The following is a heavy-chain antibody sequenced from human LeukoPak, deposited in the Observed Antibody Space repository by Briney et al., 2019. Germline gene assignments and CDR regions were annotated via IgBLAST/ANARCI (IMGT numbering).Heavy chain of an antibody. Sequence: PGGSLRLSCAASGFTFSSYGMHWVRQPPGKGLEWIGEINHSGSTNYNPSLKSRVTISVDTSKNQFSLKLSSVTAADTAVYYCARAPLWFGYYFDYWGQGTLVAVSS. D-gene: IGHD3-10*01. CDR3: ARAPLWFGYYFDY. CDR2: INHSGST. CDR1: GFTFSSYG. V-gene: IGHV4-34*01. J-gene: IGHJ4*02.